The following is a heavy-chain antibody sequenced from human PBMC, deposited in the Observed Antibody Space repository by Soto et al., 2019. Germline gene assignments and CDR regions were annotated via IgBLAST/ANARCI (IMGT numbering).Heavy chain of an antibody. D-gene: IGHD6-6*01. J-gene: IGHJ5*02. V-gene: IGHV1-2*02. CDR2: INAHSGAT. CDR1: GFSFTGYY. CDR3: AKDLTRQLAYWLDP. Sequence: ASVKVSCKASGFSFTGYYIHCLRQAPGQGLEWMGWINAHSGATEYAQKFQGRVTLTRDTSIATAYLPLTSLTSDDTALYYCAKDLTRQLAYWLDPWGQGTQVTVSS.